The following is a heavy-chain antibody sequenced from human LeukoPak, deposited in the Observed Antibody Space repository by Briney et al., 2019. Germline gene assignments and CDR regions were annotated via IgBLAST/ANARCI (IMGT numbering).Heavy chain of an antibody. CDR2: ISWNSGNI. Sequence: SLRLSCAASGFTFADYAMHWVRQAPGKGLEWVSVISWNSGNIGYADSVKGRFTISRDNAKNSLYLQMNSLRGEDTALYYCAKHTAAAGPSGIDYWGQGTLVTVSP. V-gene: IGHV3-9*01. J-gene: IGHJ4*02. D-gene: IGHD6-13*01. CDR1: GFTFADYA. CDR3: AKHTAAAGPSGIDY.